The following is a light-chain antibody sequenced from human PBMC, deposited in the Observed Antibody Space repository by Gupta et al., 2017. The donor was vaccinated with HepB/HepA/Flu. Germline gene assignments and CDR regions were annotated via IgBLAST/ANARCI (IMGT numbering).Light chain of an antibody. Sequence: QSALTQPPSAAGSPGQSVPISCTGTSSDVGGYKYVSWYQQHPGKAPKLINYEVTKRPSGVPDRFSGSKSGNTASLTVSGLQAEDEADYYCGSYGGSNNMVFGGGTKLTVL. CDR3: GSYGGSNNMV. J-gene: IGLJ3*02. V-gene: IGLV2-8*01. CDR2: EVT. CDR1: SSDVGGYKY.